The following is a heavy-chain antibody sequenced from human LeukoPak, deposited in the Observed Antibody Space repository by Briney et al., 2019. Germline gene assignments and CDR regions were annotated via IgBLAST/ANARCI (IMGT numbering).Heavy chain of an antibody. CDR2: ISAYNGNT. CDR3: ALTYCGGDCYLPYDY. D-gene: IGHD2-21*02. CDR1: GYTFTSYG. V-gene: IGHV1-18*01. Sequence: ASVKVSCKASGYTFTSYGISWVRQAPGQGLEWMGWISAYNGNTNYAQKLQGRVTMTTDTSTSTAYMELRSLRSVDTAVYYCALTYCGGDCYLPYDYWGQGTLVTVSS. J-gene: IGHJ4*02.